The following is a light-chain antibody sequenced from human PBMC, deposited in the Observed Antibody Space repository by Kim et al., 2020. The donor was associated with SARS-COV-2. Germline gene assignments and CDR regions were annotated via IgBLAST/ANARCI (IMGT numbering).Light chain of an antibody. CDR3: CSYAGSSTFV. V-gene: IGLV2-23*02. J-gene: IGLJ1*01. Sequence: GQSISHSWPGTSSDVGSYNLVSWYQQHPGKAPKLMIYEVSKRPSGVSNRFSGSKSGNTASLTISGLQAEDEADYYCCSYAGSSTFVFGTGTKVTVL. CDR2: EVS. CDR1: SSDVGSYNL.